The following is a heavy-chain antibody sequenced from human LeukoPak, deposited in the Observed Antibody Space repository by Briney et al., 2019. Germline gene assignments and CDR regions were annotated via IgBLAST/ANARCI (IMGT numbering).Heavy chain of an antibody. J-gene: IGHJ5*02. Sequence: NPSETLSLTCAVYGGSFSGYYWSWIRQPPGKGLEWIGEINHSGSTNYNPSLKSRVTISVDTSKNQFSLKLSSVTAADTAVYYCARSPRILRFLEWSTGGWFDPWGQGTLVTVSS. D-gene: IGHD3-3*01. CDR3: ARSPRILRFLEWSTGGWFDP. CDR1: GGSFSGYY. V-gene: IGHV4-34*01. CDR2: INHSGST.